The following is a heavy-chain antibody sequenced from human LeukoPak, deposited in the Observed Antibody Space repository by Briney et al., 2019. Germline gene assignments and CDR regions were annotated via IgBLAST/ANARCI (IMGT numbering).Heavy chain of an antibody. V-gene: IGHV1-18*01. CDR3: AREGDGSNSFLYFDH. Sequence: ASVKVSCKASGYTFSSYAISWVRQAPGQGLEWMGWISPYNGNKYYTQNLQGRVTMTTDTSTSTVYMELRSLRSDDTAVYYCAREGDGSNSFLYFDHWGQGTLLTVSS. CDR1: GYTFSSYA. D-gene: IGHD2/OR15-2a*01. CDR2: ISPYNGNK. J-gene: IGHJ4*02.